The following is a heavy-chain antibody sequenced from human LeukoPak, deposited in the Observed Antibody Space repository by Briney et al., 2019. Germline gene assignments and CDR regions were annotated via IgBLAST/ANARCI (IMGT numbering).Heavy chain of an antibody. CDR2: ISGSGGGT. D-gene: IGHD3-22*01. CDR1: GITLSNYG. J-gene: IGHJ4*02. CDR3: AKRGVVIRVILVGFQKEAYYFDS. V-gene: IGHV3-23*01. Sequence: GSLRLSCAVSGITLSNYGMSWVRQAPGKGLEWVAGISGSGGGTYYADSVKGRFTISRDNPKNTLYLQMNSLRAEDTDVYFCAKRGVVIRVILVGFQKEAYYFDSWGQGALVTVSS.